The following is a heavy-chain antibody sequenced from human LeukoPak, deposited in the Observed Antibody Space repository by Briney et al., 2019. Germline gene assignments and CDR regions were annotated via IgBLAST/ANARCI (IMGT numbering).Heavy chain of an antibody. D-gene: IGHD5-24*01. J-gene: IGHJ6*02. CDR1: GFTFSSYA. CDR2: ISYDGSNK. Sequence: GRSLRLSCAASGFTFSSYAMHWVRQAPGKGLEWVAVISYDGSNKYYADSVKGRFTISRDNSKNTLYLQMNSLRAEDTAVYYCARDDRDGLDSRHYYAMDVWGQGTTVTVSS. V-gene: IGHV3-30*14. CDR3: ARDDRDGLDSRHYYAMDV.